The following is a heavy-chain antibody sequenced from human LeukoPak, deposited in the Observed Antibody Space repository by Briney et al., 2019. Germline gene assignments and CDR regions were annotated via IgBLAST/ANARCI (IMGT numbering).Heavy chain of an antibody. Sequence: PGGSLRLSCAASGFTFSSYEMNWVRQAPGKGLEWVSYISSSGSTIYYADSVKGRFTISRDNAKYSLYLQMNSLRAEDTAVYYCARDHRRQWLTQEGAFDYWGQGTLVTVSS. CDR2: ISSSGSTI. V-gene: IGHV3-48*03. J-gene: IGHJ4*02. CDR1: GFTFSSYE. CDR3: ARDHRRQWLTQEGAFDY. D-gene: IGHD6-19*01.